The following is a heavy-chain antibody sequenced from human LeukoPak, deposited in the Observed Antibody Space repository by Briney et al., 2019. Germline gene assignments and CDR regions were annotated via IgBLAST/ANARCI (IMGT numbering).Heavy chain of an antibody. CDR3: ARGPRYDSSGYLHYYYYMDV. Sequence: SETLSLTCTVSGGSISSYCWSWIRQPPGKGLEWIGYIYYSGSTNYNPSLKSRATISVDTSKNQFSLKLSSVTAADTAVYYCARGPRYDSSGYLHYYYYMDVWGKGTTVTVSS. D-gene: IGHD3-22*01. V-gene: IGHV4-59*01. J-gene: IGHJ6*03. CDR1: GGSISSYC. CDR2: IYYSGST.